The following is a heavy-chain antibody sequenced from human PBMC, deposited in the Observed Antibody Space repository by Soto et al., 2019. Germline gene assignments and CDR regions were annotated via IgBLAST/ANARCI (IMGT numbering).Heavy chain of an antibody. CDR3: ARGLSYYDFWSGYQYYFDY. CDR2: MNPNSGNT. V-gene: IGHV1-8*01. CDR1: GYTFTSYD. D-gene: IGHD3-3*01. Sequence: GASVKVSCKASGYTFTSYDINWVRQATGQGLEWMGWMNPNSGNTGYAQKFQGRVTMTRNTSISTAYMELSSLRSEDTAVYYCARGLSYYDFWSGYQYYFDYWGQGPRFPVAS. J-gene: IGHJ4*02.